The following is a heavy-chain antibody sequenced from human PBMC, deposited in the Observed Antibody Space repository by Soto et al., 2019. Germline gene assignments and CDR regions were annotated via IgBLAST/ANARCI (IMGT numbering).Heavy chain of an antibody. J-gene: IGHJ6*02. CDR3: ARVCVLHYYYGMDV. CDR2: IYYSGST. V-gene: IGHV4-31*03. CDR1: GVSISSGGYY. Sequence: PSDTLSLTCTVSGVSISSGGYYWSWIRQHPGKGLEWIGYIYYSGSTYYNPSLKSRVTISVDTSKNQFSLKLSSVTAADTAVYYCARVCVLHYYYGMDVWGQGTTVTVSS. D-gene: IGHD2-8*01.